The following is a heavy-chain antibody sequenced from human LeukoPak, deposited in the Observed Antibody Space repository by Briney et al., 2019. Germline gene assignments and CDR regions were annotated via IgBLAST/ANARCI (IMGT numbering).Heavy chain of an antibody. CDR2: IYYSGST. D-gene: IGHD3-22*01. CDR3: ATSSSGYNYVGY. CDR1: GGSISSGGYY. Sequence: PSQALSLTCTVSGGSISSGGYYWSWIRQHPGKGLEWIGYIYYSGSTYYNPSLKSRVTISVDTSKNQFSLKLSSVTAADTAVYYCATSSSGYNYVGYWGQGTLVTVSS. V-gene: IGHV4-31*03. J-gene: IGHJ4*02.